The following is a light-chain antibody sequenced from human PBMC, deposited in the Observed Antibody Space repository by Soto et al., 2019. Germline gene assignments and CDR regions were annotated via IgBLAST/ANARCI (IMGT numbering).Light chain of an antibody. CDR3: QQYNSYSQT. CDR1: QYINTR. CDR2: QTS. J-gene: IGKJ1*01. V-gene: IGKV3-11*01. Sequence: IVLTHSPATLSSFPCYRVTLSCMASQYINTRLAWYQHRPGQAPRLLIYQTSIRAAGIPARFSASGSGTDFTLTISDVQPEDFATYYCQQYNSYSQTFGQGTKVDIK.